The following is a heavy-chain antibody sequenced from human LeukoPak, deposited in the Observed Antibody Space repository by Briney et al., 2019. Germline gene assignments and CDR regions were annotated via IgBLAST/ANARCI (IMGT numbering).Heavy chain of an antibody. J-gene: IGHJ4*02. V-gene: IGHV4-34*01. D-gene: IGHD5-18*01. CDR2: INHSGST. Sequence: SETLSLTCAVYGGSFSGYYWSWIRQPPGKGLEWIGEINHSGSTNYNPSLKSRVTISVDTSKNQFSLKLSSVTAADTAVYYCARDRGELAAMDYFDYWGQGTLVTVSS. CDR3: ARDRGELAAMDYFDY. CDR1: GGSFSGYY.